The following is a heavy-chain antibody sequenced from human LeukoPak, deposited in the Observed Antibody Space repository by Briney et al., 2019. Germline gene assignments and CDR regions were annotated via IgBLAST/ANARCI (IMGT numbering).Heavy chain of an antibody. J-gene: IGHJ4*02. CDR3: ARLGYSFGTYIDY. CDR2: VYCSGNT. V-gene: IGHV4-39*01. Sequence: SETLSLTCTVSGGSISSSSFYWGWIRQPPGKGLEWIGSVYCSGNTYYNASLKSRVTISIDTARNEFSLKLSSVTAADTAVYYCARLGYSFGTYIDYWGPGTLVTVSS. D-gene: IGHD5-18*01. CDR1: GGSISSSSFY.